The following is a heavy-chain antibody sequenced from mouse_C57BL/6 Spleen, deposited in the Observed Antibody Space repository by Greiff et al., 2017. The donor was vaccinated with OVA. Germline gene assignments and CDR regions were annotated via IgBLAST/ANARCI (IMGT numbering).Heavy chain of an antibody. Sequence: EVQLQQPGPELVKPGASVKISCKASGYTFTDYYMNWVKQSHGKSLEWIGDINPNNGGTSYNQKFKGKATLTVDKSSSTAYMELRSLTSEDSAVYYCTRYASTYFDVWGQGTTLTVSS. CDR2: INPNNGGT. CDR1: GYTFTDYY. D-gene: IGHD1-1*01. V-gene: IGHV1-26*01. CDR3: TRYASTYFDV. J-gene: IGHJ2*01.